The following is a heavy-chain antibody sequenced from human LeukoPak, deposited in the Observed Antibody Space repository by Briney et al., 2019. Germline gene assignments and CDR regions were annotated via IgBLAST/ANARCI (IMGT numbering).Heavy chain of an antibody. D-gene: IGHD4/OR15-4a*01. Sequence: PGGSLRLSCAASGFPFSRYWLSWVRQAPGKGLEWVSSIDISGGSTYYADSVKGRFTISRDNSKNTLYLQMNSLRGEDTALYFCANEVRPNDYWGQGTLVTVSS. CDR2: IDISGGST. CDR3: ANEVRPNDY. CDR1: GFPFSRYW. J-gene: IGHJ4*02. V-gene: IGHV3-23*01.